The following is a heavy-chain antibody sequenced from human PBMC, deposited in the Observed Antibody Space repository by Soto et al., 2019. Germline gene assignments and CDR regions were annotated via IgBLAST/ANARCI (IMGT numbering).Heavy chain of an antibody. CDR1: GFMFSAYW. Sequence: LRLSCAASGFMFSAYWMSWVRQAPGKGLEWVANIHGDGGKIYYVDSAKGRFTISRDNAKRSLYLQMKSLRAEDTAVYYCARDFYGGYTYGPGDYWGQGALVTVSS. D-gene: IGHD5-18*01. J-gene: IGHJ4*02. CDR3: ARDFYGGYTYGPGDY. CDR2: IHGDGGKI. V-gene: IGHV3-7*01.